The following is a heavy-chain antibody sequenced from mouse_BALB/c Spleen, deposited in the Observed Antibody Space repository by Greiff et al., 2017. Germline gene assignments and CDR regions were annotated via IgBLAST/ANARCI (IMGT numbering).Heavy chain of an antibody. D-gene: IGHD2-4*01. CDR1: GFTFSSYG. J-gene: IGHJ3*01. Sequence: EVQVVESGGDLVKPGGSLKLSCAASGFTFSSYGMSWVRQTPDKRLEWVATISSGGSYTYYPDSVKGRFTISRDNAKNTLYLQMSSLKSEDTAMYYCARQAYDYDTWFAYWGQGTLVTVSA. CDR3: ARQAYDYDTWFAY. CDR2: ISSGGSYT. V-gene: IGHV5-6*01.